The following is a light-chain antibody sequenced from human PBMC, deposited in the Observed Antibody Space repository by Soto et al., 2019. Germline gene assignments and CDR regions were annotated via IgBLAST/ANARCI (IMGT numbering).Light chain of an antibody. CDR1: QSVSSN. Sequence: EIVMTQSPATLSVSPGERATLSCRASQSVSSNLAWYQQKPGQAPRLLIYGASTRATGIPARFSGSGSGTEFTLTISSLQSEDFATYYCQQSSRTPRTFGQGTKVEI. CDR3: QQSSRTPRT. J-gene: IGKJ1*01. CDR2: GAS. V-gene: IGKV3-15*01.